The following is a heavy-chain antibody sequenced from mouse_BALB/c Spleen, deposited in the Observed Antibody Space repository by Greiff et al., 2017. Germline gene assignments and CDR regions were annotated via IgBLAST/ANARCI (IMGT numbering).Heavy chain of an antibody. D-gene: IGHD2-1*01. CDR2: ISSGGGST. Sequence: EVMLVESGGGLVKPGGSLKLSCAASGFAFSSYDMSWVRQTPEKRLEWVAYISSGGGSTYYPDTVKGRFTISRDNAKNTLYPQMSSLKSEDTAMYYCASYYGFAYWGQGTLVTVSA. CDR1: GFAFSSYD. V-gene: IGHV5-12-1*01. J-gene: IGHJ3*01. CDR3: ASYYGFAY.